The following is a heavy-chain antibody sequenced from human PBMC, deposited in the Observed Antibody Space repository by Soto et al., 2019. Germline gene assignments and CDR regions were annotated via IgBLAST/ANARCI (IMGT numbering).Heavy chain of an antibody. CDR2: IIPIFGTA. CDR1: GGTFSSYA. CDR3: ARASGYHQDIDQSPFDY. V-gene: IGHV1-69*12. J-gene: IGHJ4*02. Sequence: QVQLVQSGAEVKKPGSSVKVSCKASGGTFSSYAISWVRQAPGQGLEWMGGIIPIFGTANYAQKFQGRVTITADESTSTAYMEQRSLSSEDTAVYYCARASGYHQDIDQSPFDYWGQGTLVTVSS. D-gene: IGHD3-22*01.